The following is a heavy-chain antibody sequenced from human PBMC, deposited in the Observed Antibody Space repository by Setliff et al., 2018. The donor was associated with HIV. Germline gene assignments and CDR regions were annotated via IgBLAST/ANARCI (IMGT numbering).Heavy chain of an antibody. CDR1: GGSISSSSYY. CDR2: IYFSGRT. V-gene: IGHV4-39*01. CDR3: AISEWELIDFDY. D-gene: IGHD1-26*01. J-gene: IGHJ4*02. Sequence: PSETLSLTCTVFGGSISSSSYYWGWIRQPPGKGLEWIGSIYFSGRTYYNPSLKSRVTMSVDTSKHQFSLNLNSVTAADTAVYFCAISEWELIDFDYWGQGTLVTVSS.